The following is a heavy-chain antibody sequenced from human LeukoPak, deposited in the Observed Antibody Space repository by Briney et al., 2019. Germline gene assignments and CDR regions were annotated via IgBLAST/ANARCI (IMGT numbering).Heavy chain of an antibody. V-gene: IGHV4-39*01. CDR1: GGSISSSTYY. Sequence: SETLSLTCSVSGGSISSSTYYWGWIRQPPGKGLEWIGNIYNSGSTYHNPSLKSRVTISVDTSKNQFSLKLSSVTAADTAVYYCARQAYSSNLGWFDPWGQGTLVTVSS. D-gene: IGHD6-13*01. J-gene: IGHJ5*02. CDR2: IYNSGST. CDR3: ARQAYSSNLGWFDP.